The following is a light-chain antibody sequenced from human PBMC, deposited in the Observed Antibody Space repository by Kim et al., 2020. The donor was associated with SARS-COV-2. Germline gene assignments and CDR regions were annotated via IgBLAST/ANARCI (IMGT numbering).Light chain of an antibody. CDR2: DAS. Sequence: ASVGDRVTITCQASQDIINYLSWYQQKPGKAPNLLIYDASNLETGVPSRFSGSASGTDFSFTISSLHPEDIATYFCQQYDNLPYTFGQGTKLEI. J-gene: IGKJ2*01. CDR1: QDIINY. V-gene: IGKV1-33*01. CDR3: QQYDNLPYT.